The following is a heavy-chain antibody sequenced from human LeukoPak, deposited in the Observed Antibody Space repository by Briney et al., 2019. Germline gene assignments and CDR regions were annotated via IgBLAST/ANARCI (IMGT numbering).Heavy chain of an antibody. D-gene: IGHD3-22*01. CDR3: ARGTHYYYDSSGALY. Sequence: GGSLRLSCAASGFTFSSYSMNWVRQAPGKGLEWVSYISSSSSTIYYADSLKGRFTISRDNAKNSLSLQMNSLRAEDKAVYYCARGTHYYYDSSGALYWGQGTLVTVSS. J-gene: IGHJ4*02. CDR1: GFTFSSYS. V-gene: IGHV3-48*01. CDR2: ISSSSSTI.